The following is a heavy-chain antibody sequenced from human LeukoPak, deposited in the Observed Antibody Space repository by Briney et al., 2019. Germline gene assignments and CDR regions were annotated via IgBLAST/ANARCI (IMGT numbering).Heavy chain of an antibody. CDR2: ISSSSSTI. Sequence: GGSLRLSCAASGFTFSSYSMNWVRQAPGKGLEWVSYISSSSSTIYYADSVKGRFTISRDNAKNSLYLQMNSLRAEDTAVYYCAGGDDFFDYWGQGTLVTVSS. J-gene: IGHJ4*02. CDR3: AGGDDFFDY. CDR1: GFTFSSYS. D-gene: IGHD3/OR15-3a*01. V-gene: IGHV3-48*04.